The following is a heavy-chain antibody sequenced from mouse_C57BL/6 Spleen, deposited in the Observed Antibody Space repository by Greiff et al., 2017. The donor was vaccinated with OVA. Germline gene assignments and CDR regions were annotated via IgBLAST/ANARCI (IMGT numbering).Heavy chain of an antibody. CDR2: INPNNGGT. V-gene: IGHV1-22*01. D-gene: IGHD1-1*01. CDR3: ARPTVVCWDYFDY. Sequence: VQLQQSGPELVKPGASVKMSCKASGYTFTDYNMHWVKQSHGKSLEWIGYINPNNGGTSYNQKFKGKATLTVNKSSSTAYMELRSLTSEDSAVYYCARPTVVCWDYFDYGGQGTTLTVSS. J-gene: IGHJ2*01. CDR1: GYTFTDYN.